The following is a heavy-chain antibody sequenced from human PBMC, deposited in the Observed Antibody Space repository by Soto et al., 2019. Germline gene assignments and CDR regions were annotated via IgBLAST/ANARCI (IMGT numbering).Heavy chain of an antibody. CDR3: VRDGTKTLRDWFDP. V-gene: IGHV4-4*07. CDR2: IYATGTT. Sequence: PSETLSLTCTVSGASISGSYWSWIRKSAGKGLEWIGRIYATGTTDYNPSLKSRVMMSVDTSKKQFSLKLRSVTAADTAVYYCVRDGTKTLRDWFDPWGQGSSVTVSS. J-gene: IGHJ5*02. CDR1: GASISGSY. D-gene: IGHD1-1*01.